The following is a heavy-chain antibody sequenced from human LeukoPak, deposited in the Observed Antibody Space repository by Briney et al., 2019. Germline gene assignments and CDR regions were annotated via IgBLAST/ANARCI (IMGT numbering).Heavy chain of an antibody. J-gene: IGHJ4*02. V-gene: IGHV3-23*01. CDR3: AKALCSGGTCYRFDY. CDR2: ISGSGGST. D-gene: IGHD2-15*01. CDR1: GFTFSNYA. Sequence: GGSLRLSCAASGFTFSNYAMSWVRQAPGKGLEWVSAISGSGGSTYSADSVKGRFTISRDNSKNTLYLQMNSLRAEDTAVYYCAKALCSGGTCYRFDYWGQGTLVTVSS.